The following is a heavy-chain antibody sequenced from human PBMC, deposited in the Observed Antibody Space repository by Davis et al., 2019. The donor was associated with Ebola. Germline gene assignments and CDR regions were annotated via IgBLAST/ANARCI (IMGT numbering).Heavy chain of an antibody. D-gene: IGHD2-15*01. V-gene: IGHV3-7*03. Sequence: GESLKISCVGSGYTFSRDWMTWVRQAPGKGLEWVANIKQDESQKYYVDSVKGRFTISRDNAKNVLYLEMNSLTVEDTALYYCIKEILPGGLDYWGQGTLVTVSS. J-gene: IGHJ4*02. CDR3: IKEILPGGLDY. CDR2: IKQDESQK. CDR1: GYTFSRDW.